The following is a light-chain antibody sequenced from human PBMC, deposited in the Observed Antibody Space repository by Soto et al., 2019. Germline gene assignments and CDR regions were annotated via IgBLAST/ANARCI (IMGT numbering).Light chain of an antibody. CDR3: CSYAGSSTLV. CDR1: SSDVGSYNL. V-gene: IGLV2-23*02. J-gene: IGLJ2*01. CDR2: EVS. Sequence: QSALTQPASVSGSPGQSITISCTGTSSDVGSYNLVSWYQQHPGKAPKLMVYEVSKRPSGVSNRFSGSKSGNTASLPISGLQSEDETDYYCCSYAGSSTLVLGGRTQLPVL.